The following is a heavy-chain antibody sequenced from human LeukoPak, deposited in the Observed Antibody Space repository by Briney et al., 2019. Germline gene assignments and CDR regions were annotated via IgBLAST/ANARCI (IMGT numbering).Heavy chain of an antibody. V-gene: IGHV3-23*01. CDR1: GFTFSSYA. CDR3: AKGLVVPAALGLYYYYGMDV. D-gene: IGHD2-2*01. Sequence: GGSLRLSCAASGFTFSSYAMSWVRQAPGKGLEWVSAISGSGGSTYYADSVKGRFTISRDNSKNTLYLQMNSLRAEDTAVYYCAKGLVVPAALGLYYYYGMDVWGQGTTVTVSS. J-gene: IGHJ6*02. CDR2: ISGSGGST.